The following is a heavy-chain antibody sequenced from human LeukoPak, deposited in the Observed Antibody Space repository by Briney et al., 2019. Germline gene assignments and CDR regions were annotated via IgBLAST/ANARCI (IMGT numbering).Heavy chain of an antibody. J-gene: IGHJ4*02. CDR3: ARGPLYYFDY. CDR2: IWYDGSNK. CDR1: GLTFSSYG. D-gene: IGHD2-15*01. Sequence: GRSLRLSCAASGLTFSSYGMHWVRQAPGKGLEWVAVIWYDGSNKYYADSVKGRFTISRDNSKNTLYLQMNSLRAEDTAVYYCARGPLYYFDYWGQGTLVTVSS. V-gene: IGHV3-33*01.